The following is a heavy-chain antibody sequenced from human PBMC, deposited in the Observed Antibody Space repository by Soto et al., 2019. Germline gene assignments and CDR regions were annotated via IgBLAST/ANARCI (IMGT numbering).Heavy chain of an antibody. D-gene: IGHD6-13*01. V-gene: IGHV1-69*02. CDR1: GGTFSSYT. CDR2: IIPILGIA. Sequence: SVKVSCKASGGTFSSYTISWVRQAPGQGLEWMGRIIPILGIANYAQKFQGRVTITADKSTSTAYMELSSLRSEDTAVYYCARGGIAAAGAGNWFDPWGQGTLVTVSS. J-gene: IGHJ5*02. CDR3: ARGGIAAAGAGNWFDP.